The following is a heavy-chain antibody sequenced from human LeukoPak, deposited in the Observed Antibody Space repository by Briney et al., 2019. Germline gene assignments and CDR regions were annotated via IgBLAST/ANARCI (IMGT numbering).Heavy chain of an antibody. J-gene: IGHJ4*02. CDR1: GGSITSGGYY. D-gene: IGHD5-18*01. CDR2: VYYSGSI. V-gene: IGHV4-39*07. CDR3: ARLRGYSYAGDY. Sequence: SETLFLTCTVSGGSITSGGYYWGWIRQPPGKGLEWIGSVYYSGSIHYNPSLKSRVTISADTSKNQISLKLSSVTAADTAMYYCARLRGYSYAGDYWGQGSLVTVSS.